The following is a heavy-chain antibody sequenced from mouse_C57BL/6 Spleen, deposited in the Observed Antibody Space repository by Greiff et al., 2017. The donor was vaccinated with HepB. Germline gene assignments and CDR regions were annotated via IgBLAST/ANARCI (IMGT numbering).Heavy chain of an antibody. J-gene: IGHJ1*03. V-gene: IGHV1-82*01. Sequence: QVQLKESGPELVKPGASVKISCKASGYAFSSSWMNWVKQRPGKGLEWIGRIYPGDGDTNYNGKFKGKATLTADKSSSTAYMQLSSLTSEDSAVYFCARMEYDYDGYFDVWGTGTTVTVSS. CDR1: GYAFSSSW. D-gene: IGHD2-4*01. CDR3: ARMEYDYDGYFDV. CDR2: IYPGDGDT.